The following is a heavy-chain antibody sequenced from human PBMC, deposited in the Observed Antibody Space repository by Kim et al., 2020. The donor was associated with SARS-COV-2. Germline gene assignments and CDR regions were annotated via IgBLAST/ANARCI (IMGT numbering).Heavy chain of an antibody. D-gene: IGHD2-21*01. V-gene: IGHV3-53*01. CDR2: VHKGGST. J-gene: IGHJ2*01. Sequence: GGSLRLSCTTSGFTVSTNDMSWVRQAPEKGLEWVAVVHKGGSTYFTDSVKGRFTISRDNSRNTIYLQMNSLRAEDTAVYYCVRDPEPNSNPLGLWGRGTLVSVSS. CDR1: GFTVSTND. CDR3: VRDPEPNSNPLGL.